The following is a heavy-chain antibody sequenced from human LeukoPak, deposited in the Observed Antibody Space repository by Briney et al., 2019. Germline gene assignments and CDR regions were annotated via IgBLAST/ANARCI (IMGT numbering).Heavy chain of an antibody. V-gene: IGHV4-34*01. Sequence: SETLSLTCAVYGGSFIGYYWRWIRQPPGKGLEWIGEINHRGSTNYNPSLKSRVTISVDTSKNQFSLKLSSVTAADTAVYYCASGRRGYSYARWGQGTLVTVSS. J-gene: IGHJ4*02. CDR2: INHRGST. CDR1: GGSFIGYY. D-gene: IGHD5-18*01. CDR3: ASGRRGYSYAR.